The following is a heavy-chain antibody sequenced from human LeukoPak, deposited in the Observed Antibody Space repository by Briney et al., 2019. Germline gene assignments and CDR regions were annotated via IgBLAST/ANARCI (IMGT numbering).Heavy chain of an antibody. CDR2: IIPILGIA. D-gene: IGHD3-10*01. J-gene: IGHJ3*02. Sequence: GASVKVSCKASGGTFSSYAISWVRQAPGQGLEWMGRIIPILGIANYAQKFQGRVTITADKSTSTAYMELSSLRSEDTAVYYCARQTHSLLFPKPDDAFDIWGQGTMVTVSS. V-gene: IGHV1-69*04. CDR1: GGTFSSYA. CDR3: ARQTHSLLFPKPDDAFDI.